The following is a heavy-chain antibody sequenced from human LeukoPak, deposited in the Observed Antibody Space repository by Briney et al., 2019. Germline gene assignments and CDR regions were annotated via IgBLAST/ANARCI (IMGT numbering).Heavy chain of an antibody. CDR1: GFSFSSYS. CDR2: ISSSSYI. D-gene: IGHD2-2*01. CDR3: AKGPAGNLDY. V-gene: IGHV3-21*04. J-gene: IGHJ4*02. Sequence: GGSLRLSCAASGFSFSSYSVNWVRQAPGKGLEWVSSISSSSYIYYADSVKGRFTISSDNSKNTLYLQMNSLRAEDTAVYYCAKGPAGNLDYWGQGTLVIVSS.